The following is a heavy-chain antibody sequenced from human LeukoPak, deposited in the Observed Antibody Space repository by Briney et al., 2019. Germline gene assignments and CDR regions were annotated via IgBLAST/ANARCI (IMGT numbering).Heavy chain of an antibody. CDR3: ARAPYRSGWYWGYYFDY. CDR2: IYYSGST. J-gene: IGHJ4*02. D-gene: IGHD6-19*01. CDR1: GGSISSGGYY. Sequence: SETLSLTCTVSGGSISSGGYYWSWIRQHPGKGLEWIGYIYYSGSTYYNPSLKSRVTISVDTSKNQFSLKLSSVTAADTAVYYCARAPYRSGWYWGYYFDYWGQGTLVTVSS. V-gene: IGHV4-31*03.